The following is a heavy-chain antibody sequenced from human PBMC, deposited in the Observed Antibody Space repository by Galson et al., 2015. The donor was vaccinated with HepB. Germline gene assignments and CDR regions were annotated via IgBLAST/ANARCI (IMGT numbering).Heavy chain of an antibody. V-gene: IGHV4-39*01. Sequence: SETLSLTCTVSGGSISSSSYYWGWIRQPPGKGLEWIGSIYYSGSTYYNPPLKSRVTISVDTSKNQFSLKLSSVTAADTAVYYCARHGYGSGSYGLFDYWGQGTLVTVSS. D-gene: IGHD3-10*01. CDR2: IYYSGST. J-gene: IGHJ4*02. CDR1: GGSISSSSYY. CDR3: ARHGYGSGSYGLFDY.